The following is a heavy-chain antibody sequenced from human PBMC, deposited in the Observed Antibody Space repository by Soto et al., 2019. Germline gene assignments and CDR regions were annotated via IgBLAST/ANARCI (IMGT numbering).Heavy chain of an antibody. Sequence: SETLSLTCTVSGGSISSGDYYWSWIRQPPGKGLEWIGYIYYSGSTYYNPSLKSRVTISVDTSKNQFSLKLSSVTAADTAVYYCARDRTYYYDSSGYSDAFEIWGQGTMVTVSS. V-gene: IGHV4-30-4*01. J-gene: IGHJ3*02. CDR3: ARDRTYYYDSSGYSDAFEI. CDR2: IYYSGST. CDR1: GGSISSGDYY. D-gene: IGHD3-22*01.